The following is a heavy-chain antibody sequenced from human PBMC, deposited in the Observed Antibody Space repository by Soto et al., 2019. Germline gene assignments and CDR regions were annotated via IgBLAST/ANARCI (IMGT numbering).Heavy chain of an antibody. CDR2: TYYRSKWYN. Sequence: SQTLSLTCAISGDSVSSNSAAWNWIRQSPSRGLEWLGRTYYRSKWYNDYAVSVKSRITINPDTSKNQFSPQLNSVTPEDTAVYYCASGHLIAAAGGVYAFDIWGQGTMVTVSS. CDR3: ASGHLIAAAGGVYAFDI. CDR1: GDSVSSNSAA. D-gene: IGHD6-13*01. V-gene: IGHV6-1*01. J-gene: IGHJ3*02.